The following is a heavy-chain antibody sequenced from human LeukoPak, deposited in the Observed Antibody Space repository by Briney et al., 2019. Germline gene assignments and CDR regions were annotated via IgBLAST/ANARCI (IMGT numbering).Heavy chain of an antibody. Sequence: PGRSLRLSCAASGFTFSSYAMHWVRQAPGKGLEWVAVISYDGSNKYYADSVKGRFTISRDNSKNTLYPQMNSLRAEDTAVYYCARDPLGTRPGFDYWGQGTLVTVSS. CDR2: ISYDGSNK. V-gene: IGHV3-30*04. CDR3: ARDPLGTRPGFDY. D-gene: IGHD1-1*01. J-gene: IGHJ4*02. CDR1: GFTFSSYA.